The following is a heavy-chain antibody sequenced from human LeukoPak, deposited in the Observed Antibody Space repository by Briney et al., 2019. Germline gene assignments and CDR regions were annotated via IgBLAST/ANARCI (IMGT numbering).Heavy chain of an antibody. V-gene: IGHV4-59*01. Sequence: SETLSLTCIVSGGAISSYYWSWIRQPPWKRLEWFGYIYYSGNTNYNPSLKSRVTISIDTSKNQFSLKLSSVTAADTAVYYCARVGNGHFDYWGQGTLVTVSS. J-gene: IGHJ4*02. CDR3: ARVGNGHFDY. CDR2: IYYSGNT. CDR1: GGAISSYY. D-gene: IGHD2-8*01.